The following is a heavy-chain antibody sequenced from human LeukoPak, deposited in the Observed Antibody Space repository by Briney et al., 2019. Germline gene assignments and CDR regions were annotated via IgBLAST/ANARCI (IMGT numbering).Heavy chain of an antibody. CDR2: INPYNGYR. CDR1: GYTFNTYT. D-gene: IGHD3-9*01. V-gene: IGHV1-18*01. Sequence: GASVKVSCKASGYTFNTYTITWVRQAPGQGLEWMGWINPYNGYRNYAQKLQGRVTMTTDTSTSTAYMELRSLRSDDTAVYYCARSGMVLRYLDWSLDDWGQGTLVTASS. CDR3: ARSGMVLRYLDWSLDD. J-gene: IGHJ4*02.